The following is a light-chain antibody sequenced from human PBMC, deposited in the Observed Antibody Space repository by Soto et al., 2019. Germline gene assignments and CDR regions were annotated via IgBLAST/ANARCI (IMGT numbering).Light chain of an antibody. V-gene: IGLV2-8*01. Sequence: QSVLTQPPSASGSPGQSVTTSCTGTSSDVGGYNYVSWYQQHPGKAPKLMIYEVNKRPSGVPDRFSGSKSGNTASLTVSGLQAEDEGDYYCSSHAGSKRVFGTGTKVT. CDR2: EVN. CDR1: SSDVGGYNY. J-gene: IGLJ1*01. CDR3: SSHAGSKRV.